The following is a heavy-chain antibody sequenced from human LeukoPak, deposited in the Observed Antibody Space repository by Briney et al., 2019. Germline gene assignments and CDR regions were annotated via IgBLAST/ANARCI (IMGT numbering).Heavy chain of an antibody. CDR3: ARRPTSYCSGGSCSSYYFDY. J-gene: IGHJ4*02. Sequence: ASETLYLTCTVSGGSISSYYWSWIRQPAGKGLEWIGRIYTSGSTNYNPSLKSRVTMSVDTSKNQFSLKLSSVTAADTAVYYCARRPTSYCSGGSCSSYYFDYWGQGTLVTVSS. V-gene: IGHV4-4*07. CDR2: IYTSGST. CDR1: GGSISSYY. D-gene: IGHD2-15*01.